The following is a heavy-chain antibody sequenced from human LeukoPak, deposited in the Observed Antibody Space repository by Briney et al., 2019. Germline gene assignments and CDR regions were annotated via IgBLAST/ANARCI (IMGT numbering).Heavy chain of an antibody. V-gene: IGHV1-69*05. CDR1: GGTFSSYA. D-gene: IGHD2-2*01. CDR3: VRAVVPAGLDAFDI. CDR2: IIPIFGTA. J-gene: IGHJ3*02. Sequence: ASVKVSCKASGGTFSSYAISWVRQAPGQGLEWMGGIIPIFGTANYAQKFQGRVTITTDESTSTAYMELSGLRSEDTAVYYCVRAVVPAGLDAFDIWGQGTMVTVSS.